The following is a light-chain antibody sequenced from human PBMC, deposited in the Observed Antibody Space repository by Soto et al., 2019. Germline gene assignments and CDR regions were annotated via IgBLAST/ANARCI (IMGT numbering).Light chain of an antibody. Sequence: QEPQSPYARRACVGARLKITCRASQSISNWLAWYQQKPGTAPKLLIYAASTLYGGVPSRFSGSGSGTDFTLTISSLQPEDIATYYCQQYVNLPLTFGQGTRLEIK. CDR1: QSISNW. CDR3: QQYVNLPLT. V-gene: IGKV1-5*01. J-gene: IGKJ5*01. CDR2: AAS.